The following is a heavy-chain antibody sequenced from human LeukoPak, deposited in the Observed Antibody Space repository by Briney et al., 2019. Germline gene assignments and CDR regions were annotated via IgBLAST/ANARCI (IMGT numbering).Heavy chain of an antibody. CDR1: GFTFSSYG. Sequence: PGGSLRLSCAASGFTFSSYGMHWVRQAPGKGLEWVAVIWYDGSNKYYADSVKGRFTISRDNSKNTLYLQMNSLRAEDTAVYYCAREPIAVAGTTFDYWGQGTLVTVSS. CDR2: IWYDGSNK. J-gene: IGHJ4*02. CDR3: AREPIAVAGTTFDY. D-gene: IGHD6-19*01. V-gene: IGHV3-33*01.